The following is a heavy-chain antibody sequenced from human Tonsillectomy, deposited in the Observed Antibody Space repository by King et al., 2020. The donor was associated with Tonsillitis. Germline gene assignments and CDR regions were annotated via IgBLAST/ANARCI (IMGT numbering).Heavy chain of an antibody. CDR3: AASSYYYGSGSYYPYHV. V-gene: IGHV5-10-1*03. Sequence: VQLVESGAEVKKPGESLRISCKGSGYSFTSYWINWVRQMPGKGLEWMGRIDPSDSSTNYSPSFQGHFTVSGDKSISTAYLQWSSLKASDTAMYYCAASSYYYGSGSYYPYHVWGQGTLVTVSS. J-gene: IGHJ4*02. CDR2: IDPSDSST. CDR1: GYSFTSYW. D-gene: IGHD3-10*01.